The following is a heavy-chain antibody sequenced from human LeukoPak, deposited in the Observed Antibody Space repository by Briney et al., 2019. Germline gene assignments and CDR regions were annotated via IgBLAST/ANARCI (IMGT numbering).Heavy chain of an antibody. CDR1: GFTFSSYG. CDR3: ARNPGGLTGAFDI. D-gene: IGHD3-16*01. CDR2: ISYHGSNK. V-gene: IGHV3-30*03. Sequence: GGSLRLSCAASGFTFSSYGMYWVRQAPGKGLEWVAVISYHGSNKYYADSVKGRFTISRDNAKSSLYLQMNSLRAEDTAVYYCARNPGGLTGAFDIWGQGTMVTVSS. J-gene: IGHJ3*02.